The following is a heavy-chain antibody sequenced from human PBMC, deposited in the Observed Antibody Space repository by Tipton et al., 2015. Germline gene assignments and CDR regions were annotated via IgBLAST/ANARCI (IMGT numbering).Heavy chain of an antibody. V-gene: IGHV4-59*01. CDR2: IYYTGST. D-gene: IGHD4-23*01. Sequence: TLSLTCSVSGDSINRYYWSWIRQPPGKGLECIGYIYYTGSTHYNPSLKNRVTISVDTSKSQFSLKMSSVTASDTAVYYCARARGRHGGLFDSWGQGILVTVSS. J-gene: IGHJ4*02. CDR1: GDSINRYY. CDR3: ARARGRHGGLFDS.